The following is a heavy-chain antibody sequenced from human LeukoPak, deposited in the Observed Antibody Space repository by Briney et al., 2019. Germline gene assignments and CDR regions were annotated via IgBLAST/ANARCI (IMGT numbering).Heavy chain of an antibody. CDR3: ARSGVGYFYDNTGYYPLDY. D-gene: IGHD3-22*01. J-gene: IGHJ4*02. Sequence: SVKVSCKASGYTFTSYYMHWVRQAPGQGLEWMGWISACTGNTNYAQNFQGRVTMTTDTSTSTAFMELRSLRSDDTAVYYCARSGVGYFYDNTGYYPLDYWGQGTLVTVSS. V-gene: IGHV1-18*04. CDR1: GYTFTSYY. CDR2: ISACTGNT.